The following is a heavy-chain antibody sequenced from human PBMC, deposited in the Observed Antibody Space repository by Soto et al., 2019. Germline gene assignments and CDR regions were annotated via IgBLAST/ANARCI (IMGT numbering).Heavy chain of an antibody. CDR3: ARDRGGRGTRPYYYGMDV. D-gene: IGHD3-10*01. Sequence: LSLTCTVSGGSVSSGSYYWSWIRQPPGKGLEWIGYIYYSGSTNYNPSLKSRVTISVDTSKNQFSLKLSSVTAADTAVYYCARDRGGRGTRPYYYGMDVWGQGTTVTVSS. CDR2: IYYSGST. J-gene: IGHJ6*02. CDR1: GGSVSSGSYY. V-gene: IGHV4-61*01.